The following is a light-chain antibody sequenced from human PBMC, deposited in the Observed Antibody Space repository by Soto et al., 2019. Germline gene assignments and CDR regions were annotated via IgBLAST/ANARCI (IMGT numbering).Light chain of an antibody. CDR1: QSVGHW. CDR3: QQSNSYPFT. Sequence: DIQMTQSPSTLSASVGDRVTITCRASQSVGHWLAWYQQKPGKAPKLLIYKASSLESGVPSRFSGSGSGTEFTFTISSLQPDDFATYYCQQSNSYPFTFGPGTQVDIK. CDR2: KAS. V-gene: IGKV1-5*03. J-gene: IGKJ3*01.